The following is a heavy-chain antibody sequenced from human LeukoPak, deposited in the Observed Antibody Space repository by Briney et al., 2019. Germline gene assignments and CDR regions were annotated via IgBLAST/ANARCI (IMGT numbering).Heavy chain of an antibody. CDR2: TYSGGST. CDR3: ARGGYYYDSSGYYFSPFDY. D-gene: IGHD3-22*01. Sequence: GGSLRLSCAASGFTVSSDYMSWVRQAPGKGLEWVSVTYSGGSTYYADSVKGRFTISRHNSKNTLYLQMNSLRAEDTAVYYCARGGYYYDSSGYYFSPFDYWGQGTLVTVPS. V-gene: IGHV3-53*04. CDR1: GFTVSSDY. J-gene: IGHJ4*02.